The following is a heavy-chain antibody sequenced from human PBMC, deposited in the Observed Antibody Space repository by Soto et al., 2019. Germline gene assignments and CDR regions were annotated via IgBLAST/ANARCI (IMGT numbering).Heavy chain of an antibody. CDR1: GFTFGDYG. D-gene: IGHD3-10*01. V-gene: IGHV3-9*01. CDR2: LSWDSGSI. J-gene: IGHJ4*02. Sequence: EVQLVESGGGVVQPGRALRLSCAASGFTFGDYGMHWVRQVPGKGLEWVSGLSWDSGSIIYADSVRGRFTISRDNAKNYLYLQMNTLRPEDTDLYYCAKVDIPYRGSYYVDHWGQGILVSLSS. CDR3: AKVDIPYRGSYYVDH.